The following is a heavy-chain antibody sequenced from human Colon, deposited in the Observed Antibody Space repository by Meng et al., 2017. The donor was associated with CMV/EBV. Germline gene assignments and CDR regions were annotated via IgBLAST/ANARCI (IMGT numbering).Heavy chain of an antibody. J-gene: IGHJ4*02. Sequence: AASGFTFSSCAMTWGRQAPGKGLEWVSGVSGSGGTVHYADSVEGRFIISRDNSKNTVYLQMSSLRVEDTALYYCAKDSGHSNTKQDYWGQGTLVTVSS. CDR3: AKDSGHSNTKQDY. V-gene: IGHV3-23*01. CDR1: GFTFSSCA. D-gene: IGHD6-13*01. CDR2: VSGSGGTV.